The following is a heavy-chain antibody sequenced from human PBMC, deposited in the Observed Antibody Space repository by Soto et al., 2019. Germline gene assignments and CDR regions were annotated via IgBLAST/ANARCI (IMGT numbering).Heavy chain of an antibody. CDR1: GGPVRDAYSY. CDR2: FSYTGST. CDR3: ARELEGGVFDI. V-gene: IGHV4-30-4*01. D-gene: IGHD2-8*02. J-gene: IGHJ3*02. Sequence: PSETLSLTCTVSGGPVRDAYSYWTWIRQPPGKGLEWMGYFSYTGSTYYNPSLRNRASISVDESSNHLSLRLRSVTAADTAVYYCARELEGGVFDIWGRGTLVTVSS.